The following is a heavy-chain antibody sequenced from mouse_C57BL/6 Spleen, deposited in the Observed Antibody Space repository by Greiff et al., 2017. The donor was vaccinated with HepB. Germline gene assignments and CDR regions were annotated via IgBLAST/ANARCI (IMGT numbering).Heavy chain of an antibody. V-gene: IGHV5-16*01. CDR3: ARAPAAQGFDY. Sequence: EVKLVESEGGLVQPGSSMKLSCTASGFTFSDYYMAWVRQVPEKGLEWVANINYDGSSTYYLDSLKSRFIISRDNAKNILYLQMSSLKSEDTATYYCARAPAAQGFDYWGQGTTLTVSS. CDR1: GFTFSDYY. D-gene: IGHD3-2*02. CDR2: INYDGSST. J-gene: IGHJ2*01.